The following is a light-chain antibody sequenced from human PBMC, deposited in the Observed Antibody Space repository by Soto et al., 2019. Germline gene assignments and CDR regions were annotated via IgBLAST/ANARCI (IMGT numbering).Light chain of an antibody. CDR3: QQFGSSVYT. CDR1: QSVSSSY. Sequence: ETVLTQYPGTLSLSPGERATLSCRASQSVSSSYLAWYQQKPGQAPRLLIYGTSSRATDIPDRFSGSGSGTDFPLTISRLEPEDFAVYFCQQFGSSVYTFGQGTKLEVK. J-gene: IGKJ2*01. V-gene: IGKV3-20*01. CDR2: GTS.